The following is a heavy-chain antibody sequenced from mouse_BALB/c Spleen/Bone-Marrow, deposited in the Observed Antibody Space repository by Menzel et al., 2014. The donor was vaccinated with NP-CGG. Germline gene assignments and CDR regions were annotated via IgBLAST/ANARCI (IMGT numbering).Heavy chain of an antibody. D-gene: IGHD2-12*01. J-gene: IGHJ4*01. CDR2: IDPYSGGT. CDR1: GYAFISYN. CDR3: ARELSRAMDY. Sequence: EVQGVESGPELVKPGASVKVSCKASGYAFISYNMYWVKQSHGKSLEWIGYIDPYSGGTNYNQKFRGKATLTVDKSSNTAYIHLNSLTSEDSAVYFCARELSRAMDYWGQGTSVTVSS. V-gene: IGHV1S135*01.